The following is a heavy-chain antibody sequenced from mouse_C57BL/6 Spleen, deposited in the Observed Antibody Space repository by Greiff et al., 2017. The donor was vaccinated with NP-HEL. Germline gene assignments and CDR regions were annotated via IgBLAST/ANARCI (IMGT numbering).Heavy chain of an antibody. V-gene: IGHV1-62-2*01. CDR3: ARHEEGGMVTTDYFDY. CDR2: FYPGSGSI. J-gene: IGHJ2*01. Sequence: QVQLKQPGAELVKPGASVKLSCKASGYTFTEYTIHWVKQRSGQGLEWIGWFYPGSGSIKYNEKFKDKATLTADKSSSTVYMELSRLTSEDSAVYFCARHEEGGMVTTDYFDYWGQGTTLTVSS. CDR1: GYTFTEYT. D-gene: IGHD2-2*01.